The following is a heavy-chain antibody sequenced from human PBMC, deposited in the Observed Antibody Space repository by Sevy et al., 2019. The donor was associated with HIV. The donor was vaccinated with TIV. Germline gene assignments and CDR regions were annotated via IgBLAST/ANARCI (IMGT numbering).Heavy chain of an antibody. D-gene: IGHD3-10*01. Sequence: GGSLRLSCAASGFTFGSYGMHWVRQAPGKGLEWVAFISYDRSEKEYADSVKGRFTISGDKSKNTVDLQMNSLRVEDTALYYCARVRRSYYFDYWGQGTLVTVSS. J-gene: IGHJ4*02. CDR2: ISYDRSEK. V-gene: IGHV3-33*01. CDR1: GFTFGSYG. CDR3: ARVRRSYYFDY.